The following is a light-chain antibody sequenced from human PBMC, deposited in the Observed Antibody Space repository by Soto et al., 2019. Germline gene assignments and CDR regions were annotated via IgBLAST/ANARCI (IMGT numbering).Light chain of an antibody. J-gene: IGKJ2*01. CDR3: QHYHTWPYT. CDR1: QSVSSN. Sequence: EIVMTQSPVTLSVSPGERATLSCRASQSVSSNLAWYQQKPGQAPMLLIYGASTRATGIPARFGGSGSGTEFTLTISSVQSEDFPVYYCQHYHTWPYTFGQGTKLEIK. V-gene: IGKV3-15*01. CDR2: GAS.